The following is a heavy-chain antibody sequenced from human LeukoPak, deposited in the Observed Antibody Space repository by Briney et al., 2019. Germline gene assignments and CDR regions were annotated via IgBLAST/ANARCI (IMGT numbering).Heavy chain of an antibody. CDR1: GFTFSSYA. D-gene: IGHD6-19*01. CDR2: ISGSGGST. V-gene: IGHV3-23*01. Sequence: GGSLRLSCAASGFTFSSYAMSWVRQAPGKGLEWVSAISGSGGSTYYADSVKGRFTISRDNSKNTLYLQMNSLRAEDTAVYYCAKESYSSGWYLNHFDYWGQGTLVTVSS. CDR3: AKESYSSGWYLNHFDY. J-gene: IGHJ4*02.